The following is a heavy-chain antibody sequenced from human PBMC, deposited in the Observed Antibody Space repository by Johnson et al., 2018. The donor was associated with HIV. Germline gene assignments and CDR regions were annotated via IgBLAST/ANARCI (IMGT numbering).Heavy chain of an antibody. D-gene: IGHD2-15*01. V-gene: IGHV3-66*02. CDR3: ATEGGTGAFDI. Sequence: VQLVESGGGLVQPGGSLRLSCATSGFTVSNNYMSWVRQAPGKGLEWVSLIYSGGNTYYADSVKGRFTISRDNSKNTLYLQMNSLRGEDTAVYYCATEGGTGAFDIWGQGTMVTVSS. CDR1: GFTVSNNY. J-gene: IGHJ3*02. CDR2: IYSGGNT.